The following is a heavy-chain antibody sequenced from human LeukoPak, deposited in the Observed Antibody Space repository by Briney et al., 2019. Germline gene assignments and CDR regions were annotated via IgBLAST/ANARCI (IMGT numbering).Heavy chain of an antibody. CDR3: ARTIGYSSSWDYYFDY. J-gene: IGHJ4*02. CDR2: IYTSGST. Sequence: SETLSLTFTVSGGSISSYYWSWIRQPPGKGLEWIGHIYTSGSTNYNPSLKSRVTISVDTSKDQFSLKLSSVTAADTAVYYCARTIGYSSSWDYYFDYWGQGTLVTVSS. D-gene: IGHD6-13*01. CDR1: GGSISSYY. V-gene: IGHV4-4*09.